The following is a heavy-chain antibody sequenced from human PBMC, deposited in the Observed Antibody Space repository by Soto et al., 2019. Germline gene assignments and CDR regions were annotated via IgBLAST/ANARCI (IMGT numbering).Heavy chain of an antibody. D-gene: IGHD4-17*01. CDR3: ARLSYGDYGEGYFDY. Sequence: SETLSLTCTVSGGSISSSSYYWGWIRQPPGKGLEWIGSIYYSGSTYYNPSLKSRVTISVDTSKNQFSLKLSSVTAADTAVYYCARLSYGDYGEGYFDYWGQGTLVTV. V-gene: IGHV4-39*01. J-gene: IGHJ4*02. CDR2: IYYSGST. CDR1: GGSISSSSYY.